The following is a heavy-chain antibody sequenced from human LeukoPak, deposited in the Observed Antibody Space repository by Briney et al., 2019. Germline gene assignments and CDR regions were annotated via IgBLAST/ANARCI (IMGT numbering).Heavy chain of an antibody. CDR3: ARESGSTTYSGDYYYYMDV. D-gene: IGHD7-27*01. Sequence: ASVKVSCKASGYTFTGYYMHWVRQAPGQGLEWMGWINPNSGGTNYAQKFQGRVTMTRDTSISTAYMELSRLRSDDTAVYYCARESGSTTYSGDYYYYMDVWGKGTTVTVSS. J-gene: IGHJ6*03. V-gene: IGHV1-2*02. CDR1: GYTFTGYY. CDR2: INPNSGGT.